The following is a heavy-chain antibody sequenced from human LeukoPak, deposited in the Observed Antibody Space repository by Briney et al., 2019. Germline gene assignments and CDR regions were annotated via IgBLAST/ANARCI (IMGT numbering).Heavy chain of an antibody. CDR3: ARDKGSNYYPRSWFDP. CDR1: GYTFTSYG. D-gene: IGHD4-11*01. V-gene: IGHV1-18*01. Sequence: ASVKVSCKASGYTFTSYGISWVRQAPGQGLEWMGWISAYNGNTNYAQKLQGRVTMTTDTSTSTAYMELRSLRSDDTAVYYCARDKGSNYYPRSWFDPWGQGTLVTVSS. J-gene: IGHJ5*02. CDR2: ISAYNGNT.